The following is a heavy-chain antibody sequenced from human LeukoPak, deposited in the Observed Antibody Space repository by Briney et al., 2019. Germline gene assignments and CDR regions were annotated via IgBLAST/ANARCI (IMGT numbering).Heavy chain of an antibody. CDR3: ARGYSGYVNYYYYYMDV. V-gene: IGHV1-2*02. D-gene: IGHD5-12*01. CDR1: GYTFTGYY. Sequence: ASVKVSCKASGYTFTGYYMHWVRQAPGQGLEWMGWINPNSGGTNYAQKFQGRVTMTRDTSISTAYMELSRLRSDDTAVYYCARGYSGYVNYYYYYMDVWGKGTTVTVSS. J-gene: IGHJ6*03. CDR2: INPNSGGT.